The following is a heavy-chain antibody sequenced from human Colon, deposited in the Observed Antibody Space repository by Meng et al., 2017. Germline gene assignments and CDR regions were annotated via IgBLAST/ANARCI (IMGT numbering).Heavy chain of an antibody. CDR1: GCPIKHYE. Sequence: DPGLLTPPGHTYLPCTVVGCPIKHYEWRWIRQPQGKGLGWIGYLDTSGSTNYNPSLESRVTISVDTSKNQFSLKLSSVTAADTAVYYCARVPLIPGSGWYYFDYWGQGTLVTVSS. CDR3: ARVPLIPGSGWYYFDY. CDR2: LDTSGST. D-gene: IGHD6-19*01. J-gene: IGHJ4*02. V-gene: IGHV4-59*01.